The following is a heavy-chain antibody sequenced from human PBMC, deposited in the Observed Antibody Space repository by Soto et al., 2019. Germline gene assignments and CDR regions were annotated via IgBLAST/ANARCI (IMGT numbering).Heavy chain of an antibody. CDR2: MNPNSGNT. CDR1: GYTFTSYD. J-gene: IGHJ4*02. D-gene: IGHD3-16*01. CDR3: ARGLGAY. V-gene: IGHV1-8*01. Sequence: QVQLVQSGAEVKKPGASVKVSCKASGYTFTSYDINWVRQATGQGLEWMGWMNPNSGNTGYAQKFQGRVTMTRNTSIRTANMGLSGLKSENGAVYYCARGLGAYWGQGTLVTVSS.